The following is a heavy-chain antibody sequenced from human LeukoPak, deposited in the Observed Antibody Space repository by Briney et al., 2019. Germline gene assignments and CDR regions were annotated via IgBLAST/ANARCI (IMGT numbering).Heavy chain of an antibody. D-gene: IGHD6-13*01. J-gene: IGHJ4*02. V-gene: IGHV1-24*01. CDR1: GYTLTELS. CDR2: FDPEDGET. Sequence: ASVKVSCKVSGYTLTELSMHWVRQAPGKGLEWMGGFDPEDGETIYAQKFQGRVTMTEDTSTDTAYMELSSLRSEDTGVYYCATGIAAAGIQTTRFDYWGQGTLVTVSS. CDR3: ATGIAAAGIQTTRFDY.